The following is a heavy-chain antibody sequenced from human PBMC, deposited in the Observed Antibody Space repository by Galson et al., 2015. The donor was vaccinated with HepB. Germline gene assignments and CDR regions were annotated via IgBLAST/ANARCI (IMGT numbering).Heavy chain of an antibody. V-gene: IGHV4-59*08. CDR3: ARQRGGDLYYFDF. Sequence: TLSLTCTVSGGSLTSYYWSWIRQPPGKGLEWLGYIYYSGSTNYNPSLKSRVTISVDTSKNQFSLKLNSVTAADTAVYYCARQRGGDLYYFDFWGQGTLVTVSS. CDR1: GGSLTSYY. CDR2: IYYSGST. J-gene: IGHJ4*02. D-gene: IGHD2-21*01.